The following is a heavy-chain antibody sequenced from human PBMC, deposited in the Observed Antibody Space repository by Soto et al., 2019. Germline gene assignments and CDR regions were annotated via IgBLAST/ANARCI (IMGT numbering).Heavy chain of an antibody. Sequence: QVQLQESGPGLVKPSQTLSLTCTVSGGSISSGGYYWSWIRQHPGKGLEWIGYIYYSGSTYYNPSLKSRVTISVDTSKNQFSLKLSSVTAADTAVYYCARTGILWFGEYPYYFDYWGQGTLVTVSS. D-gene: IGHD3-10*01. CDR1: GGSISSGGYY. CDR3: ARTGILWFGEYPYYFDY. V-gene: IGHV4-31*03. J-gene: IGHJ4*02. CDR2: IYYSGST.